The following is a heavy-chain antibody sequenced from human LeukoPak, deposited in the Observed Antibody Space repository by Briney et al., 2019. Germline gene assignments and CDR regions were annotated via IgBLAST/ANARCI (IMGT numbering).Heavy chain of an antibody. D-gene: IGHD6-19*01. CDR2: IGPAGDT. CDR1: GFTFSNAW. CDR3: ARGRSSGWYDFDY. V-gene: IGHV3-13*01. Sequence: GGSLRLSCAASGFTFSNAWMSWVRQAPGKGLEWVSAIGPAGDTYYPGSVKGRFTISRDNAKNSLYLQVNSLRAGDTAVYYCARGRSSGWYDFDYWGQGTLVTVSS. J-gene: IGHJ4*02.